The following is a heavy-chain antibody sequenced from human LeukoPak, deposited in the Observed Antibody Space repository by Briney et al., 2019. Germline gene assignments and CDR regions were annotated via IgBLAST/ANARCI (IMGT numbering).Heavy chain of an antibody. Sequence: SETLSLTCTVSGGSISSYYWSWIRQPPGKGLELIGYIYDSGSTNYNPSLKSRVTISVDTSKNQFPLKLSSVTAADTAVYYCARDIAAAGTLYYYYYMDVWGKGTTVTVSS. J-gene: IGHJ6*03. V-gene: IGHV4-59*01. D-gene: IGHD6-13*01. CDR3: ARDIAAAGTLYYYYYMDV. CDR1: GGSISSYY. CDR2: IYDSGST.